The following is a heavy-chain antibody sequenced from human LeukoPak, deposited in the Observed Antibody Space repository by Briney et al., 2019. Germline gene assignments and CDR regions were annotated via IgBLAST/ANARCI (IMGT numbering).Heavy chain of an antibody. D-gene: IGHD6-19*01. Sequence: GASVKVSCKASGYTFTSYDINWVRQAPGQGLEWMGGIIPIFGTGNYAQKFQGRVTINADESTRTAYMELRSLRSEDTAVYYCASRTYSSGWYYWGQGTLVTVSS. CDR3: ASRTYSSGWYY. V-gene: IGHV1-69*13. CDR2: IIPIFGTG. J-gene: IGHJ4*02. CDR1: GYTFTSYD.